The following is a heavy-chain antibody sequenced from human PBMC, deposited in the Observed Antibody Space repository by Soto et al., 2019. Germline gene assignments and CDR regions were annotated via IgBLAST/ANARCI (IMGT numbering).Heavy chain of an antibody. J-gene: IGHJ6*02. CDR2: ISGSGGST. V-gene: IGHV3-23*01. Sequence: GSLRLSCAASGFTFSSYAMSWVRQAPGKGLEWVSAISGSGGSTYYADSVKGRFTISRDNSKNTLYLQMNSLRAEDTAVYYCAKGGLPASDYYGMDVWGQGTTVTVSS. CDR3: AKGGLPASDYYGMDV. CDR1: GFTFSSYA. D-gene: IGHD5-18*01.